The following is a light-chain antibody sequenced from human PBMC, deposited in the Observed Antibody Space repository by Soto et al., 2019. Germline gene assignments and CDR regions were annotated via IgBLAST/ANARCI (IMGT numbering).Light chain of an antibody. Sequence: EIVLTQSPGTLSLSPGERATLSCRASQSVADNLIAWYQQKPGQAPRLLVYLASSRATGIPDRFSGSGSGTDFSLTISRLEPEDFAVYYCQQFGSSPSTFGQGTKAEIK. V-gene: IGKV3-20*01. CDR3: QQFGSSPST. J-gene: IGKJ2*01. CDR2: LAS. CDR1: QSVADNL.